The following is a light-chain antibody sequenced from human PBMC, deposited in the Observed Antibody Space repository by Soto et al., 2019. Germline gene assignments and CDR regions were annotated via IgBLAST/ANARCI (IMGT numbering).Light chain of an antibody. Sequence: QSALTQPASVSGSPGQSITISCTGTSSDVGAYNYVSWYQQHPGKAPKLMIYEVSNRPSGVSNRFSGSKSGNTASLTISGLQAEDEADYYCAAWDDSLNGHWVFGGGTQLTVL. V-gene: IGLV2-14*01. CDR1: SSDVGAYNY. CDR3: AAWDDSLNGHWV. CDR2: EVS. J-gene: IGLJ3*02.